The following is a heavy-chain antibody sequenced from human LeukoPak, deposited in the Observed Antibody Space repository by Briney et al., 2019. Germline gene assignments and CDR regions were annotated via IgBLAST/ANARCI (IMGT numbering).Heavy chain of an antibody. J-gene: IGHJ4*02. CDR3: ARVFSSSGAMGTDY. D-gene: IGHD6-19*01. CDR1: GFTFSSYS. Sequence: PGGSLRLSCAASGFTFSSYSMNWVRQAPGKGLEWVSSISSSSSYIYYADSVKGRFTISRDNAKNSLYLQMNSLRAEDTAVYYCARVFSSSGAMGTDYWGQGTLVTVSS. V-gene: IGHV3-21*01. CDR2: ISSSSSYI.